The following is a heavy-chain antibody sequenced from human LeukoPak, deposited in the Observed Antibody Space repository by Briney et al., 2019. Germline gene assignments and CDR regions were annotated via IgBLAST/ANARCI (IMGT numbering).Heavy chain of an antibody. D-gene: IGHD6-19*01. Sequence: SETLSLTCTVSGGSISSYYWSWIRQPPGKGLEWIGYIFYSGSTNYNPSLKSRVTISVDTSKNQFSLKLSSVTAADTAVYYCARGLAEVLAGTSFFDYWGQGTLVTVSS. CDR2: IFYSGST. CDR1: GGSISSYY. V-gene: IGHV4-59*12. CDR3: ARGLAEVLAGTSFFDY. J-gene: IGHJ4*02.